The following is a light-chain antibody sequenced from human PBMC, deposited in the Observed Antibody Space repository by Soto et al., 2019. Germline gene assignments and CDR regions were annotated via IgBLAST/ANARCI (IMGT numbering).Light chain of an antibody. CDR1: QSVSSSS. CDR2: GAS. V-gene: IGKV3-20*01. Sequence: EIVLTQSPGTLSLSPGERATLSCRASQSVSSSSLAWYQQKPGQAPRLLIYGASTGATGIPDRFSGSGSGTDFTLTISRLEPEDFAVYYCQQYGGSSYTFGQGTKLEIK. CDR3: QQYGGSSYT. J-gene: IGKJ2*01.